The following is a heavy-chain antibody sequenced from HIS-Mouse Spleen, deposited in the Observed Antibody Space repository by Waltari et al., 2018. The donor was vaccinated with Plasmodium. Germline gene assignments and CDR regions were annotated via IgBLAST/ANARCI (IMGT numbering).Heavy chain of an antibody. Sequence: QVQLVESGGGVVQPGRSLRLPCAAPGFPSICYGLHWVRQAPGKGLEWVAVISYDGSNKYYADSVKGRFTISRDNSKNTLYLQMNSLRAEDTAVYYCAKEGYSSGVFFFDYWGQGTLVTVSS. J-gene: IGHJ4*02. CDR2: ISYDGSNK. V-gene: IGHV3-30*18. D-gene: IGHD6-19*01. CDR1: GFPSICYG. CDR3: AKEGYSSGVFFFDY.